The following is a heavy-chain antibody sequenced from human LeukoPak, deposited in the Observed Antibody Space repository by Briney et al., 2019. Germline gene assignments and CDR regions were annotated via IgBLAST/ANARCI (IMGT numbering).Heavy chain of an antibody. J-gene: IGHJ6*02. CDR2: IYHSGST. Sequence: PSETLSLTCTVSGGSISSYYWSWIRQPPGKGLEWVGSIYHSGSTYYNPSLKSRVTISVDTSKNQFSLKLSSVTAADTAVYYCARDGGRGYSGYDGASYYYGMDVWGQGTTVTVSS. V-gene: IGHV4-59*01. CDR3: ARDGGRGYSGYDGASYYYGMDV. D-gene: IGHD5-12*01. CDR1: GGSISSYY.